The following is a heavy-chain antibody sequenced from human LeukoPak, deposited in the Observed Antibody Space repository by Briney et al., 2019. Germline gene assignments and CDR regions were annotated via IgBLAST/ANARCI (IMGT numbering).Heavy chain of an antibody. Sequence: GRSLRLSCAASGFTFSSYGMHWVRQAPGKGLEWVAVIWYDGSNKYYADSVKGRFTISRDNSKNTLYLQMNSLRAEDTAVYYCARAYDFWSGYQGYWGQGTLVTVSS. CDR3: ARAYDFWSGYQGY. V-gene: IGHV3-33*01. J-gene: IGHJ4*02. D-gene: IGHD3-3*01. CDR2: IWYDGSNK. CDR1: GFTFSSYG.